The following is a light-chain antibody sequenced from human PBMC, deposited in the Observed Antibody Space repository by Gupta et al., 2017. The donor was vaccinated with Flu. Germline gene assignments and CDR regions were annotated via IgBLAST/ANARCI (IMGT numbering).Light chain of an antibody. CDR1: SNDVGGYNY. J-gene: IGLJ3*02. V-gene: IGLV2-14*01. Sequence: QSALTQPASVSGSPGQSITISCSGTSNDVGGYNYVSWFQQSPGKTPKLMIYEVSNRPSGVSNRFSGSKSGTTASLTISGLQAEDEADYYCSAFTGTSTWVFGGGTKLTVL. CDR2: EVS. CDR3: SAFTGTSTWV.